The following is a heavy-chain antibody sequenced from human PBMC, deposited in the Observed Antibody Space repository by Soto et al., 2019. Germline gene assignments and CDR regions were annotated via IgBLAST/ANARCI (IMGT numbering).Heavy chain of an antibody. D-gene: IGHD6-6*01. CDR3: ARHRVEYSSSSEVDYFDY. CDR1: GYSFTSYW. CDR2: TYPGDSDI. V-gene: IGHV5-51*01. Sequence: GESLKISCKGSGYSFTSYWIGWVRQMPGKGLEWMGITYPGDSDIRYSPSFQGHVTISADKSISTAYLQWSSLRASDTAMYYCARHRVEYSSSSEVDYFDYWGQGTLVTVSS. J-gene: IGHJ4*02.